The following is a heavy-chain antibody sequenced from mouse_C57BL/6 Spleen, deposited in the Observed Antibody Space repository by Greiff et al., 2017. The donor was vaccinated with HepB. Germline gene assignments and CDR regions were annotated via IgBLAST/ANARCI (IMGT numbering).Heavy chain of an antibody. Sequence: EVKVEESGGGLVQPGGSMKLSCVASGFTFSNYWMNWVRQSPEKGLEWVAQIRLKSDNYATHYAESVKGRFTISRDESKSSVYLQMNNLRAEDTGIYYCTGGTFGVWGTGTTVTVSS. CDR2: IRLKSDNYAT. CDR1: GFTFSNYW. CDR3: TGGTFGV. J-gene: IGHJ1*03. V-gene: IGHV6-3*01.